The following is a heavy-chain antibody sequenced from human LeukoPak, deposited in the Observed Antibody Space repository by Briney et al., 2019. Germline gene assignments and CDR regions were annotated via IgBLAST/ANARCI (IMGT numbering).Heavy chain of an antibody. J-gene: IGHJ3*02. D-gene: IGHD3-22*01. Sequence: SETLSLTCTVSGGSISSSSYYWSWIRQHPGKGLEWIGYIYYSGSTYYNPSLESRVTISVDTSKNQFSLKLSSVTAADTAVYYCARDAVYYYDSSGRAADAFDIWGQGTMVTVSS. CDR2: IYYSGST. CDR3: ARDAVYYYDSSGRAADAFDI. V-gene: IGHV4-31*03. CDR1: GGSISSSSYY.